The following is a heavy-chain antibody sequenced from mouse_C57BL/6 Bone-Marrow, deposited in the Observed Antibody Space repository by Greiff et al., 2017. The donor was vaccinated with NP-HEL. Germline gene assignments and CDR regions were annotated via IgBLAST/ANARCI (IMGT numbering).Heavy chain of an antibody. CDR1: GFTFSDYG. CDR3: ARQRGNYPAWFAY. D-gene: IGHD2-1*01. J-gene: IGHJ3*01. CDR2: ISSGSSTI. V-gene: IGHV5-17*01. Sequence: EVQLVESGGGLVKPGGSLKLSCAASGFTFSDYGMHWVRQAPEKGLEWVAYISSGSSTIYYADTVKGRFTISRDNAKNTLFLQMTSLRSEDTAMYYCARQRGNYPAWFAYWGQGTLVTVSA.